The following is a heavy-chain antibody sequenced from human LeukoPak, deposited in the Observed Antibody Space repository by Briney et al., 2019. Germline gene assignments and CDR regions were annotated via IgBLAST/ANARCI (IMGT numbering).Heavy chain of an antibody. J-gene: IGHJ4*02. CDR1: GFTFSSYA. V-gene: IGHV3-23*01. Sequence: PGGSLRLSCSASGFTFSSYAMSWVRQAPGKGLEWVSIITGTGGTTYYADSAKGRFTISRDNSKNTPYLQMNSLRAEDTAVYYCAKQDLVGAPRSYFNYWGQGALVTVSS. CDR2: ITGTGGTT. CDR3: AKQDLVGAPRSYFNY. D-gene: IGHD1-26*01.